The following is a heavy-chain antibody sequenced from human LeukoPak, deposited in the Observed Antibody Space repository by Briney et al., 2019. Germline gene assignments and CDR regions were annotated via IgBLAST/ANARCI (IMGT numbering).Heavy chain of an antibody. CDR1: GFTFTMFG. D-gene: IGHD3-10*01. CDR2: IDARSGIV. CDR3: AKTLGGDYSYYYAMDV. V-gene: IGHV3-48*01. J-gene: IGHJ6*02. Sequence: GGSLRLSCAASGFTFTMFGMNWVRQAPGKGLEWVSYIDARSGIVYYADSVQGRFTISRDDAKDSVFLQMNSLRAEDTAVYYCAKTLGGDYSYYYAMDVWGQGTTVTVSS.